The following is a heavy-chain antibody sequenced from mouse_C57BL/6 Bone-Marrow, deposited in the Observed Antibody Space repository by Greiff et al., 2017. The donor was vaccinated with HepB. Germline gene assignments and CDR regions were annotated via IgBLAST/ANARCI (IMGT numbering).Heavy chain of an antibody. CDR3: ARDASNWYFYV. CDR2: SRNKANDYTT. J-gene: IGHJ1*03. D-gene: IGHD1-1*01. Sequence: EVKVVESGGGLVQSGRSLRLSCAPSGFTFSDFYMEWVRQAPGKGLEWIAASRNKANDYTTEYSASVKGRFIVSRDTSQSILYLQLNALRAEDTAIYYCARDASNWYFYVWGTGTTVTVSS. CDR1: GFTFSDFY. V-gene: IGHV7-1*01.